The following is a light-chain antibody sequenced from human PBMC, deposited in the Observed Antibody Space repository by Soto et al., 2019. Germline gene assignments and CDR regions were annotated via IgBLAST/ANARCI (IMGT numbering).Light chain of an antibody. CDR2: SAS. V-gene: IGKV1-5*03. CDR3: QQYNGDSGLT. CDR1: QNMRGW. J-gene: IGKJ4*01. Sequence: DIQMTQYPSTLSASIGDRVTITCQASQNMRGWVAWYQQKPGKAPDLLIYSASGLESGVPSRFSGSGFGTEFTLTISSLHPDDFATYYCQQYNGDSGLTFGGGTKVEIK.